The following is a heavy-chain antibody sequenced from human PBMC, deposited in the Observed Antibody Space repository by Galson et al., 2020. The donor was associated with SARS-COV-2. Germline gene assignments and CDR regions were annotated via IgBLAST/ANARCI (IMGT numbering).Heavy chain of an antibody. Sequence: SETLSLTCTVSGGSISSSSYYWGWIRQPPGKGLEWIGSIYYSGSTYYNPSLKSRVTISVDTSKNQFSLKLSSVTAADTAVYYCARDTEQLVPYYYYGMDVWGQGTTVTVSS. V-gene: IGHV4-39*07. CDR1: GGSISSSSYY. CDR3: ARDTEQLVPYYYYGMDV. CDR2: IYYSGST. D-gene: IGHD6-6*01. J-gene: IGHJ6*02.